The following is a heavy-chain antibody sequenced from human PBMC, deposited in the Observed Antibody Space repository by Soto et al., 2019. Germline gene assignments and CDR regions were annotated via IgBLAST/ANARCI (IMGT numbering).Heavy chain of an antibody. J-gene: IGHJ3*02. D-gene: IGHD2-2*01. V-gene: IGHV1-8*01. CDR2: MNPNSGNT. CDR1: GYTFTSYD. Sequence: QVQLVQSGAEVKKPGASVKVSCKASGYTFTSYDINWVRQATGQGLEWMGWMNPNSGNTGYAQKFQGRVTMTRNTSISTAYMELSSLRSEDTDVYYCARLIDCSSTSCYGFDAFDIWGQGTMVTVSS. CDR3: ARLIDCSSTSCYGFDAFDI.